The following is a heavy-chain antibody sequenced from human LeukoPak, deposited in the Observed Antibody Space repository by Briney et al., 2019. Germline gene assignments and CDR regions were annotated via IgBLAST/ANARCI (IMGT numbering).Heavy chain of an antibody. Sequence: PSETLSLTCTVSGGSISSDNYYWGWIRQPPGKGLEWIGSIYYSGSTYYNPSLKSRVTISVDTSKNQFSLKLSSVTAADTAVYYCAREYIGSGSPYNWFDPWGQGTLVTVSS. D-gene: IGHD3-10*01. CDR2: IYYSGST. V-gene: IGHV4-39*07. CDR1: GGSISSDNYY. CDR3: AREYIGSGSPYNWFDP. J-gene: IGHJ5*02.